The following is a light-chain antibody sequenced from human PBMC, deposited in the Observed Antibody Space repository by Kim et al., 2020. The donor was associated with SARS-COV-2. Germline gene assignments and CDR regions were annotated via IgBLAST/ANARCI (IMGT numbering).Light chain of an antibody. CDR1: NIGSKS. J-gene: IGLJ3*02. CDR2: YDS. V-gene: IGLV3-21*04. CDR3: QVWDSSSDHPNWV. Sequence: SELTQPPSVSVAPGKTARITCGGNNIGSKSVHWYQQKPGQAPVLVIYYDSDRPSGIPERFSGSNSGNTATLTISRVEAGDEADYYCQVWDSSSDHPNWVFGGGTQLTVL.